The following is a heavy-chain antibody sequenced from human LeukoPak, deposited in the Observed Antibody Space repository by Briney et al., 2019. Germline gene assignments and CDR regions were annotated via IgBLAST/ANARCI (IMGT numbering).Heavy chain of an antibody. CDR3: ARDIAAAGSLFDY. CDR1: GFTFSTYW. D-gene: IGHD6-13*01. CDR2: IYSGGST. V-gene: IGHV3-53*01. J-gene: IGHJ4*02. Sequence: GGSLRLSCAASGFTFSTYWMNWVRQAPGKGLEWVSVIYSGGSTYYADSVKGRFTISRDNSKNTLYLQMNSLRAEDTAVYYCARDIAAAGSLFDYWGQGTLVTVSS.